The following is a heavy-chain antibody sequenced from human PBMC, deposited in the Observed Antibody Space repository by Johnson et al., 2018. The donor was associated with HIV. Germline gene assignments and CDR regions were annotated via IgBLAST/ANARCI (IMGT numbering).Heavy chain of an antibody. V-gene: IGHV3-20*04. CDR3: ARGGPYSSGWSGAGAFDI. D-gene: IGHD6-19*01. CDR2: INWNGGST. Sequence: EVQLVESGGGVVQPGRSLRLSCAASGFTFSSYGMSWVRQAPGKGLEWVSGINWNGGSTGYADSVKGRFTISRDNAKNSLYLQMNTLRAEDTALYYCARGGPYSSGWSGAGAFDIWGQGTMVTVSS. CDR1: GFTFSSYG. J-gene: IGHJ3*02.